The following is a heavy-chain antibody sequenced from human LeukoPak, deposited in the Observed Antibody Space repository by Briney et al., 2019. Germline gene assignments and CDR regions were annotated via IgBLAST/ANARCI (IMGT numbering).Heavy chain of an antibody. D-gene: IGHD2-2*01. J-gene: IGHJ5*02. CDR2: IYPGDSDT. V-gene: IGHV5-51*01. Sequence: GESLKISCKGSGYSFTSYWIGWVRQMPGKGLEWMEIIYPGDSDTRYSPSFQGQVTISADKSISTAYLQWSSMKASDTAMYYCATGGYCSVTNCRNWFDPWGQGTLVTVSS. CDR3: ATGGYCSVTNCRNWFDP. CDR1: GYSFTSYW.